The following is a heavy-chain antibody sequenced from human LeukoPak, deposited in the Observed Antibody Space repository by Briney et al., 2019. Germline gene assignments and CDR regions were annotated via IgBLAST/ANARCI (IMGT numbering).Heavy chain of an antibody. J-gene: IGHJ2*01. Sequence: GGSLRLSCAASGFTFTSYAMSWIRQAPGRGLEWVSAISGGGENTYYGDFVKGRFTISRDNSKNTLYLQMNSLRAEDTATYYCAKPRAMTTGVGRYFDLWGRGTLVTVSS. CDR1: GFTFTSYA. CDR3: AKPRAMTTGVGRYFDL. D-gene: IGHD1-1*01. CDR2: ISGGGENT. V-gene: IGHV3-23*01.